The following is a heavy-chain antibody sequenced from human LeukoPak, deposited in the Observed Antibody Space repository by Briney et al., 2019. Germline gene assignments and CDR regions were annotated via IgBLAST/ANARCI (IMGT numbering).Heavy chain of an antibody. J-gene: IGHJ5*02. CDR3: ARGRGPLYYYDSSGYWFDP. D-gene: IGHD3-22*01. V-gene: IGHV4-39*07. Sequence: SETLSLTCTVSGGSISSSSYYWGWIRQPPGKGLEWIGSIYYSGSTYYNPSLKSRVTISVDTSKNQFSLKLSSVTAADTAVYYCARGRGPLYYYDSSGYWFDPWGQGTLVTVSS. CDR2: IYYSGST. CDR1: GGSISSSSYY.